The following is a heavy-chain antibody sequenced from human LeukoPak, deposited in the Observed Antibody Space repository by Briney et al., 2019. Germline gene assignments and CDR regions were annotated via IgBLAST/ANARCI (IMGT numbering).Heavy chain of an antibody. CDR2: INPSGGST. J-gene: IGHJ4*02. D-gene: IGHD2-21*01. CDR1: GYTFTSYY. Sequence: ASVKVTCKASGYTFTSYYMHWVRQAPGQGLEWMGIINPSGGSTTYAQMFQGRVTMTRDTSTRTVYMELSSLRSEDTAAYYCAREGEVIVTDNLFYWGQGTLVTVSS. CDR3: AREGEVIVTDNLFY. V-gene: IGHV1-46*01.